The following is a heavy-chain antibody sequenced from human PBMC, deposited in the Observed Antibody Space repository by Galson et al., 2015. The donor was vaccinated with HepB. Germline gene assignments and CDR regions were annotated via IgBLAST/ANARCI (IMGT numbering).Heavy chain of an antibody. V-gene: IGHV1-69*02. D-gene: IGHD3-22*01. CDR2: IIPILGIA. CDR1: GGTFSSYT. J-gene: IGHJ3*02. Sequence: SVKVSCKASGGTFSSYTISWVRQAPGRGLEWMGRIIPILGIANYAQKFQGRVTITADKSTSTAYMELSSLRSEDTAVYYCACAYYYDSSGYTNDAFDIWGQGTMVTVSS. CDR3: ACAYYYDSSGYTNDAFDI.